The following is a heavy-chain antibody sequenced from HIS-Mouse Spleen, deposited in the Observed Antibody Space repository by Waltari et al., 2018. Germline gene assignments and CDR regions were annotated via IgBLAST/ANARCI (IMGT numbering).Heavy chain of an antibody. Sequence: QLQLQASGPGLVKPSETLSLTCTVSGGSIRSSRYYWGWLRQPPGKGLEWIGSIYYSGGTYYNPSLKSRVTISVDTSKNQFSLKLSSVTAADTAVYYCAREIPYSSSWYDWYFDLWGRGTLVTVSS. CDR3: AREIPYSSSWYDWYFDL. CDR2: IYYSGGT. V-gene: IGHV4-39*07. D-gene: IGHD6-13*01. J-gene: IGHJ2*01. CDR1: GGSIRSSRYY.